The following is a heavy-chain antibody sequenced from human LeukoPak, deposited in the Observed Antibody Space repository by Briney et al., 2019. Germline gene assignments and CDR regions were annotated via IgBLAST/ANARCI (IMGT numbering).Heavy chain of an antibody. Sequence: ASVKVSFKASGYTFTSYDINWVRQATGQGLEWMGWMNPNSGNTGYAQKFQGRVTMTRNTSISTAYMELSSLRSEDTAVYYCARDVLAAPLATTYYYYYGMDVWGQVTTVTVSS. J-gene: IGHJ6*02. D-gene: IGHD6-13*01. CDR3: ARDVLAAPLATTYYYYYGMDV. CDR1: GYTFTSYD. CDR2: MNPNSGNT. V-gene: IGHV1-8*01.